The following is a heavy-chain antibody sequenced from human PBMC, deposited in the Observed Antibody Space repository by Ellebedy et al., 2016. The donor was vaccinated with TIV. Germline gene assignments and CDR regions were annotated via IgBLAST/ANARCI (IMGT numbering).Heavy chain of an antibody. CDR1: GFTFSNAW. CDR3: TTGGVADFDF. J-gene: IGHJ4*02. CDR2: IKSKIDGGTT. V-gene: IGHV3-15*07. D-gene: IGHD2-15*01. Sequence: GESLKISCAASGFTFSNAWMNWVRQVPGKGLEWVGRIKSKIDGGTTDYAAPVKGRFTISRDDSKNTLYLQMNSLKTEDTAVDYCTTGGVADFDFWGQGTLATVSS.